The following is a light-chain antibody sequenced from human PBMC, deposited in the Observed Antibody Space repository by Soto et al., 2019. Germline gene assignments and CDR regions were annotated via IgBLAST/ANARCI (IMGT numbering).Light chain of an antibody. J-gene: IGKJ1*01. Sequence: EIVLTQSPATLSLSPGERATLSCRASQLIGSYLAWYQQKPGQAPRLLIWDASNRATGIPARFSGSGSGTDFTLTITSLEPEDSAVYYCQQRSNWPPAFGPGTKVEIK. CDR2: DAS. CDR1: QLIGSY. V-gene: IGKV3-11*01. CDR3: QQRSNWPPA.